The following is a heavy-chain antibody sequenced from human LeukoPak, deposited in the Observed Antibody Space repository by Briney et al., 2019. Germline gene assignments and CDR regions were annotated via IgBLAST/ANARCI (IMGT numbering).Heavy chain of an antibody. D-gene: IGHD6-13*01. J-gene: IGHJ4*02. V-gene: IGHV3-66*01. CDR1: GFTVSSNY. CDR2: IYSGGST. CDR3: AREAYSSSWYYLDY. Sequence: HPGGSLRLSCAASGFTVSSNYMSWVRQAPGKGLEWVSVIYSGGSTYYADSVKGRFTISRDNSKNTLYLQMNSLRAEDTAVYYCAREAYSSSWYYLDYWGQGTLVTVSS.